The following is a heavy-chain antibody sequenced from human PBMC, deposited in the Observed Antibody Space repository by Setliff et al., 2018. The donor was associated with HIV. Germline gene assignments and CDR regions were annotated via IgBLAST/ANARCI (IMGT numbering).Heavy chain of an antibody. J-gene: IGHJ6*02. D-gene: IGHD3-3*01. CDR3: ARRLQFLEFLHGVGGLDV. V-gene: IGHV4-4*02. CDR1: GGSISSNW. Sequence: PSETLSLTCAVSGGSISSNWWSWVRQSPGKGLEWIGEIYHSGSTHYNPSLQSRVTISVDTSKNQFSLKLSSVTAADTAVYYCARRLQFLEFLHGVGGLDVWGQGTTVTVSS. CDR2: IYHSGST.